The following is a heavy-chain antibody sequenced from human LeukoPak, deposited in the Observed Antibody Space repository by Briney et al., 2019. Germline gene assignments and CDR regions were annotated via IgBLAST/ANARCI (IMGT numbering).Heavy chain of an antibody. V-gene: IGHV4-59*08. CDR2: ISYSGST. Sequence: SETLSLTCTVSGGSISSYYWSWIRQPPGKGLEWIGYISYSGSTNYNPSLKSRLTISVDTSKNQFSLKLTSVTAADTAVYYCARLLIPGSSSPFDYWGQGTLVTVSS. CDR1: GGSISSYY. D-gene: IGHD6-6*01. J-gene: IGHJ4*02. CDR3: ARLLIPGSSSPFDY.